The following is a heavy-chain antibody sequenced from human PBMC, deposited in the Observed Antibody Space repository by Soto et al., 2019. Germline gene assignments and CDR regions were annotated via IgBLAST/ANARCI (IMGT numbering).Heavy chain of an antibody. CDR1: GGSISSSSYY. V-gene: IGHV4-39*01. CDR3: ASYYYDSSGYYFSAFGFDY. J-gene: IGHJ4*02. Sequence: LSLTCTVSGGSISSSSYYWGWIRQPPGKGLEWIGSIYYSGSTHYNPSLKSRVTISVDTSKNQFSLKLSSVTAADTAVYYCASYYYDSSGYYFSAFGFDYWGQGTLVTVSS. CDR2: IYYSGST. D-gene: IGHD3-22*01.